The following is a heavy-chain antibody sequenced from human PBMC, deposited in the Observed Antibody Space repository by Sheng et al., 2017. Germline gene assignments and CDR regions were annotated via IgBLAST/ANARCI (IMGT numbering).Heavy chain of an antibody. CDR1: GFTFSSYS. CDR3: ARPGATYYYYGMDV. V-gene: IGHV3-21*01. D-gene: IGHD4-17*01. Sequence: EVQLVESGGGLVKPGGSLRLSCAASGFTFSSYSMNWVRQAPGKGLEWVSSISSSSSYIYYADSVKGRFTISRDNAKNSLYLQMNSLRAEDTAVYYRARPGATYYYYGMDVWGQGTTVTVSS. CDR2: ISSSSSYI. J-gene: IGHJ6*02.